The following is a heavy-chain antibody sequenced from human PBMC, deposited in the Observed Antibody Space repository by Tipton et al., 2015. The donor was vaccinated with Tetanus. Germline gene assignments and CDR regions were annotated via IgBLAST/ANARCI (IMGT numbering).Heavy chain of an antibody. CDR2: ISYDGSNK. D-gene: IGHD1-26*01. CDR3: ARDVTVVGATPGYFDL. Sequence: SLRLSCAASGFTFSSYAMHWVRQAPGKGLEWVAVISYDGSNKYYADSVKGRFTISRDNSKNTLYLQMNSLRAEDTAVYYCARDVTVVGATPGYFDLWGRGTLVTVSS. V-gene: IGHV3-30-3*01. J-gene: IGHJ2*01. CDR1: GFTFSSYA.